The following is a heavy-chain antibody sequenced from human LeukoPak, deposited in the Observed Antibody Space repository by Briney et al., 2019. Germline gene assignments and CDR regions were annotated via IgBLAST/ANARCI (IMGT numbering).Heavy chain of an antibody. CDR2: INHSGST. CDR1: GGSISSGDYY. V-gene: IGHV4-30-4*01. Sequence: PSQTLSLTCTVSGGSISSGDYYWSWIRQPPGKGLEWIGEINHSGSTNYNPSLKSRVTISVDTSKNQFSLKLSSVTAADTAVYYCARHRGYSGYVNYYYYYMDVWGKGTTVTVSS. D-gene: IGHD5-12*01. CDR3: ARHRGYSGYVNYYYYYMDV. J-gene: IGHJ6*03.